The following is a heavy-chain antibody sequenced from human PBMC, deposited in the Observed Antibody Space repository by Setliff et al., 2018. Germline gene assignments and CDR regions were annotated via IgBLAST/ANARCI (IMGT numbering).Heavy chain of an antibody. Sequence: SETLSLTCTVSGGSIGSSFWNWIRQSPGKGLEWIGYKSNRGDTNSNPSLRSRLTMSVDTAKSQFSLNLTSVTAADTAVYSCARDPGHRSGTWSLDYWGQGTLVTVSS. CDR2: KSNRGDT. CDR3: ARDPGHRSGTWSLDY. J-gene: IGHJ4*02. CDR1: GGSIGSSF. V-gene: IGHV4-4*08.